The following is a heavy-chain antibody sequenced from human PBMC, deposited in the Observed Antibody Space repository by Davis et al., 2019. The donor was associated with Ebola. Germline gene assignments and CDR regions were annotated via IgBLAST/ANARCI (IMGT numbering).Heavy chain of an antibody. D-gene: IGHD1-26*01. V-gene: IGHV3-9*01. J-gene: IGHJ4*02. CDR1: GFIFDNYA. CDR2: ISWNGGSV. Sequence: PGGSLRLSCAASGFIFDNYAMHWVRQVPGKGLEWVSGISWNGGSVAYADSVKGRFTISRDNAKNSLYLQMNSLRAEDTALYYCAKDIVAGSYPYFDYWGQGTLVTVSS. CDR3: AKDIVAGSYPYFDY.